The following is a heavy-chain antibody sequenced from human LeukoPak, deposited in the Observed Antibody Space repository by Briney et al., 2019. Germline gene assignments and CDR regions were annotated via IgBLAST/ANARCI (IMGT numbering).Heavy chain of an antibody. CDR1: GYTFTSYG. Sequence: ASVKVSRKASGYTFTSYGISWVRQAPGQGLEWMGWISAYNGNTNYAQKFQGRVTMTEDTSTDTAYMELSSLRSEDTAVYYCATDLYYYDSSGPWGQGTLVTVSS. CDR2: ISAYNGNT. D-gene: IGHD3-22*01. CDR3: ATDLYYYDSSGP. J-gene: IGHJ5*02. V-gene: IGHV1-18*01.